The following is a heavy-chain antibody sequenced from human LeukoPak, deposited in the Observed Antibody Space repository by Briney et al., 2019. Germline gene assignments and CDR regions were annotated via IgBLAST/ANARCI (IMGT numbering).Heavy chain of an antibody. CDR2: IYYSGST. CDR1: GGSFSGYY. CDR3: ARQAYYDYVWGSYRPLPFDY. J-gene: IGHJ4*02. Sequence: PSETLSLTCAVYGGSFSGYYWGWIRQPPGRGLEWIGSIYYSGSTYYNPSLKSRVTISVDTSKNQFSLKLSSVTAADTAVYYCARQAYYDYVWGSYRPLPFDYWGQGTLVTVSS. D-gene: IGHD3-16*02. V-gene: IGHV4-39*01.